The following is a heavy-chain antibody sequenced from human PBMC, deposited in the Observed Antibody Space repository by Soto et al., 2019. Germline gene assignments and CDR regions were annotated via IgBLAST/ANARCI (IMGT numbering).Heavy chain of an antibody. V-gene: IGHV3-30*03. D-gene: IGHD2-2*01. Sequence: QVQLVESGGGVVQPGRSLRLSCAASTFTLSTYGMHWVRQAPGKGLEWVAVISYDGNNKYYADSVKGRFTISRDNSRNTLSLQRNSLTTEDTADYYCARGAEYQVLSRDYFYGMDVWGQGIMVTVSS. CDR3: ARGAEYQVLSRDYFYGMDV. CDR1: TFTLSTYG. J-gene: IGHJ6*02. CDR2: ISYDGNNK.